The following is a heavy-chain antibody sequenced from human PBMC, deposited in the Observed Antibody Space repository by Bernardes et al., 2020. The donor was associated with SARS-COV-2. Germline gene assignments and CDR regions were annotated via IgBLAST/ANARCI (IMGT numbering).Heavy chain of an antibody. CDR1: EFSFSSYW. CDR3: TRVLDGRVGAFDI. V-gene: IGHV3-74*01. J-gene: IGHJ3*02. CDR2: INGDGRST. D-gene: IGHD2-15*01. Sequence: GGSLRLSCVGSEFSFSSYWMHWVRQAPGTGPVWVSRINGDGRSTNYADSVKGRFTTSRDNAKNTLYLHMNSLRAEDTAVYYCTRVLDGRVGAFDIWGQGTMDTVS.